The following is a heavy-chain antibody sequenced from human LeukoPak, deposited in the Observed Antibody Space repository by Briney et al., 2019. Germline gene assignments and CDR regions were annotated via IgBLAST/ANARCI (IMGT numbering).Heavy chain of an antibody. V-gene: IGHV1-46*01. CDR3: ARSTSGLVVAATFSW. CDR2: INPSGGST. J-gene: IGHJ4*02. Sequence: ASVKVSCKASGYTFTSYYMHWVRQAPGQGLEWMGIINPSGGSTSYAQKFQGRVTMTRDTSTSTVYMELSSLRSEDTAVYYCARSTSGLVVAATFSWRGQGTLVTVSS. D-gene: IGHD2-15*01. CDR1: GYTFTSYY.